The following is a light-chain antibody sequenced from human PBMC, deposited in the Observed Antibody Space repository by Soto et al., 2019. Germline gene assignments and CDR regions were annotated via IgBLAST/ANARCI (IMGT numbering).Light chain of an antibody. V-gene: IGKV2-30*02. CDR3: MQGTHWPWT. Sequence: DVVMTQSPLSLPVTLGQPASISCRSSESLIHSDGSTYLSWFQQRPGQSPRRLIYEVSDRDSGVPDICSGSGSGTDFTLKISRVEAEDVGVYYCMQGTHWPWTFGQGTEVEIK. CDR2: EVS. J-gene: IGKJ1*01. CDR1: ESLIHSDGSTY.